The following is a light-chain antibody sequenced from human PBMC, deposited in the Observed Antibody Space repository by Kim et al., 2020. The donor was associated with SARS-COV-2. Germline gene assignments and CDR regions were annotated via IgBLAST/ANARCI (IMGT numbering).Light chain of an antibody. CDR3: YSAADNSLRM. CDR1: VLAKKY. Sequence: SYELTQPSSVSVSPGQTARITCSGDVLAKKYARWFQQKPGQAPVLVIYKDSERPSGIPERFSGSKSGTTVTLTISGAQVEDEADYYCYSAADNSLRMFGGGTQLTVL. CDR2: KDS. V-gene: IGLV3-27*01. J-gene: IGLJ3*02.